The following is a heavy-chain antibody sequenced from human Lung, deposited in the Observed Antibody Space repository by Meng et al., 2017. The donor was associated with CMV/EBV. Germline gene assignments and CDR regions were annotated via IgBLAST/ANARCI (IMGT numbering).Heavy chain of an antibody. V-gene: IGHV3-30*04. Sequence: LSLTCAASGFPFSGHAMHWVRQAPGKGLEWVALMSYDGSKTFYADFVKGRFTISRDNSRNTLYLQMSGLRTDDTAVYYCAKPRSGFVVVPAAIDSWGQSTLVTVSS. CDR2: MSYDGSKT. CDR3: AKPRSGFVVVPAAIDS. D-gene: IGHD2-2*01. J-gene: IGHJ4*02. CDR1: GFPFSGHA.